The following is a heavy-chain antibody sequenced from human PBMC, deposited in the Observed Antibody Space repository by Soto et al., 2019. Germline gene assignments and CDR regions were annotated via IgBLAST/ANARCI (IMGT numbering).Heavy chain of an antibody. V-gene: IGHV3-23*01. Sequence: QPGGSLRLSCADSGSRFSSYSMSWVRQTPGKGLEWVAAITATGDRTYYADSVTGRFTISRGNSKKTHYLQMTSLRAEDTAMYYCATMNGYFEYWGQGTPVTSPQ. CDR2: ITATGDRT. CDR1: GSRFSSYS. D-gene: IGHD3-22*01. CDR3: ATMNGYFEY. J-gene: IGHJ4*02.